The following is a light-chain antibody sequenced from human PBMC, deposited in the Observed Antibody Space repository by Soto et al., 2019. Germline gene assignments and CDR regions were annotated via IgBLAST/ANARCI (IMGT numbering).Light chain of an antibody. CDR2: NND. Sequence: QSALTQAPSASGTPGQRVTISCSGRSSNIGSNTVSWYQQAPGRAPKLLIHNNDQRPSGVPDRFSGSKSGTSASLAISGLQSDDEADYYCAAWDDSLIGYVFAAGTKVTVL. V-gene: IGLV1-44*01. CDR1: SSNIGSNT. J-gene: IGLJ1*01. CDR3: AAWDDSLIGYV.